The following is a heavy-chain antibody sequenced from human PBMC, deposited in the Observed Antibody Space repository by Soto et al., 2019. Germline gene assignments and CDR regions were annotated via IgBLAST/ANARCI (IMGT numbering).Heavy chain of an antibody. D-gene: IGHD6-25*01. V-gene: IGHV3-33*05. CDR1: GFPFRSYG. Sequence: GGSLRLSCAWSGFPFRSYGMQWVRQTPGEGLEWVAAISSDGSKQFYGDSVEGRFTISRDNSREMFYLQMDGLRVADTAVYYCASGDPAAGPAQHWGQGTQVTVSS. CDR3: ASGDPAAGPAQH. J-gene: IGHJ1*01. CDR2: ISSDGSKQ.